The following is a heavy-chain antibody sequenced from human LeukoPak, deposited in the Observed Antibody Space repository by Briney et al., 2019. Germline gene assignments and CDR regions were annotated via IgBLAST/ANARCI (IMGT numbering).Heavy chain of an antibody. D-gene: IGHD2-2*01. J-gene: IGHJ4*02. CDR2: IRSKAYGGTT. V-gene: IGHV3-49*04. CDR1: GFTFSSYS. CDR3: TSPAYYYED. Sequence: GGSLRLSCAASGFTFSSYSMNWVRQAPGKGLEWVGFIRSKAYGGTTEYAASVKGRFTISRDGSKSIAYLQMNSLKTEDTAVYYCTSPAYYYEDWGQGTLVTVSS.